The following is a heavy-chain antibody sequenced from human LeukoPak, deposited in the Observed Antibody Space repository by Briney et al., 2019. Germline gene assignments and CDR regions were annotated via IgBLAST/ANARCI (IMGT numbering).Heavy chain of an antibody. Sequence: ASVKVSCKTSGYTFTDSYVHWVRQAPGQGLEWLGRINPNTGGINFAQKFQDRVTMTRDTSVSTAYMELSRLMSDHPAVYYCAKAGGLIGSGGSEMTFDVWGQGTMVTVSS. V-gene: IGHV1-2*06. CDR3: AKAGGLIGSGGSEMTFDV. D-gene: IGHD2-15*01. CDR1: GYTFTDSY. J-gene: IGHJ3*01. CDR2: INPNTGGI.